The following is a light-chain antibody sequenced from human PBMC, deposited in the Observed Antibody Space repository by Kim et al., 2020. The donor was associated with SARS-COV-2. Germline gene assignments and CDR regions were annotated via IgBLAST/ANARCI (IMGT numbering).Light chain of an antibody. Sequence: LGQTVRITCQGDSLRSYYASWYQQKPGQAPVLVIYGKNNRPSGTPDRFSGSSSGNTASLTITGAQAEDEADYYCNSRDSSGNHYVVFGGGTKLTVL. CDR2: GKN. V-gene: IGLV3-19*01. CDR1: SLRSYY. CDR3: NSRDSSGNHYVV. J-gene: IGLJ2*01.